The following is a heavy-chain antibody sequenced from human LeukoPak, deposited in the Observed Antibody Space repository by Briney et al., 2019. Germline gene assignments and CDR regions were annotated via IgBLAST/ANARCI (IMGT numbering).Heavy chain of an antibody. CDR1: GFIFSNSW. CDR3: AKDERNWNYNLASQTYD. D-gene: IGHD1-7*01. V-gene: IGHV3-15*01. J-gene: IGHJ4*02. Sequence: GGSLRLSCAASGFIFSNSWMSWVRQAPGKGLEWVGLIKSKADGGTTDYPAPVKGRFTVSRDNSKNTLYLQMSSLRAEDTAVYYCAKDERNWNYNLASQTYDWGQGTLVTVSS. CDR2: IKSKADGGTT.